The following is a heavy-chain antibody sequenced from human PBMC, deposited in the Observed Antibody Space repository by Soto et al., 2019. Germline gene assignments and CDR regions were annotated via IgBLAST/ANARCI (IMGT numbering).Heavy chain of an antibody. D-gene: IGHD3-22*01. Sequence: ASVKVSCKASGYTFTSYGISWVRQAPGQGLEWMGWISAYNGNTNYAQKLQGRVTMTTDTSTSTAYMELRSLRSDDTAVYYCARGTVYYYDSSGYDYWGQGTLVTAPQ. J-gene: IGHJ4*02. V-gene: IGHV1-18*01. CDR3: ARGTVYYYDSSGYDY. CDR1: GYTFTSYG. CDR2: ISAYNGNT.